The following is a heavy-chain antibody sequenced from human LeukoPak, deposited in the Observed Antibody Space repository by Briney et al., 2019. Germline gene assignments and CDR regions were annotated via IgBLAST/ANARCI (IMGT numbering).Heavy chain of an antibody. CDR1: GFTFDDYA. J-gene: IGHJ4*02. D-gene: IGHD6-19*01. Sequence: PGRSLRLSCAASGFTFDDYAMHWVRQAPEKGLEWVSGISWNSGSIGYADSVKGRFTISRDNAKNSLYLQMNSLRAEDMALYYCAKGASGWYSYYFDYWGQGTLVTVSS. CDR3: AKGASGWYSYYFDY. V-gene: IGHV3-9*03. CDR2: ISWNSGSI.